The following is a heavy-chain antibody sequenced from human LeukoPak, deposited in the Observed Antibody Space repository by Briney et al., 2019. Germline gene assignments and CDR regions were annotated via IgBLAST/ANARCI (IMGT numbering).Heavy chain of an antibody. D-gene: IGHD4-17*01. CDR3: ARGDDYGPLPFDY. CDR2: IYTSGST. Sequence: SETLSLTCTVSGGSISSGSYYWSWIRQPAGKGLEWIGRIYTSGSTNYNPSLKSRVTISVDTSKNQFSLKLSSVTAADTAVYYCARGDDYGPLPFDYWGQGTLVTVSS. CDR1: GGSISSGSYY. V-gene: IGHV4-61*02. J-gene: IGHJ4*02.